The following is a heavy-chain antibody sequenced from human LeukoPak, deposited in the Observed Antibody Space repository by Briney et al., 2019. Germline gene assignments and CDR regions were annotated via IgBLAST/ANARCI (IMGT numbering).Heavy chain of an antibody. CDR3: ARVIASYCDSAY. Sequence: PGGSLRLSCAASGFTFSSFSMNWVRQAPGKGLEWLSYISSTGSAIYYADSLKGRFTISRDNSKNSLYLQMNSLRAEDTTVYYCARVIASYCDSAYWGQGTLVTVSS. CDR1: GFTFSSFS. D-gene: IGHD3-9*01. CDR2: ISSTGSAI. J-gene: IGHJ4*02. V-gene: IGHV3-48*04.